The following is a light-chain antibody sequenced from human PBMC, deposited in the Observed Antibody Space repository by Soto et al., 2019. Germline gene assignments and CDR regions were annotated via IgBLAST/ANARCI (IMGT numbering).Light chain of an antibody. Sequence: QSALTQPASVSGSPGQSITISCTGTSSDVASYNLVSWYQQHPGKAPKLMIYEGSKRPSGVSNRFSGSKSGNTASLTISGLQAEDEADYYCCSYAGSSTFVFGGGTKLTVL. CDR2: EGS. J-gene: IGLJ3*02. CDR1: SSDVASYNL. CDR3: CSYAGSSTFV. V-gene: IGLV2-23*03.